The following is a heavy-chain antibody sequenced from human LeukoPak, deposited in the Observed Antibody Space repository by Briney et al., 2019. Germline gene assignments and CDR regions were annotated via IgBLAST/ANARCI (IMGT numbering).Heavy chain of an antibody. Sequence: PSETLSLTCTVSGGSISSYYWSWIRQPPGKGLEWIGEINHSGSTNYNPSLKSRVTISVDTSKNQFSLKLSSVTAADTAVYYCARHRGGSYREPIDYWGQGTLVTVSS. CDR3: ARHRGGSYREPIDY. CDR2: INHSGST. V-gene: IGHV4-34*01. CDR1: GGSISSYY. D-gene: IGHD1-26*01. J-gene: IGHJ4*02.